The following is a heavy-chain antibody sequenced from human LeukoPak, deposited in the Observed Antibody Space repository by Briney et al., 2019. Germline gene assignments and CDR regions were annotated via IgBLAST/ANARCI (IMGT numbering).Heavy chain of an antibody. J-gene: IGHJ3*02. CDR2: IYYSGST. D-gene: IGHD4-17*01. CDR3: ARDLTTEGAFDI. V-gene: IGHV4-39*07. Sequence: SETLSLTCTVSGGSISSSSYYWGWIRQPPGKGLEWIGSIYYSGSTYYNPSLKSRVTISVDTSKNQFSLKLSSVTAADTAVYYCARDLTTEGAFDIWGQGTMVTVSS. CDR1: GGSISSSSYY.